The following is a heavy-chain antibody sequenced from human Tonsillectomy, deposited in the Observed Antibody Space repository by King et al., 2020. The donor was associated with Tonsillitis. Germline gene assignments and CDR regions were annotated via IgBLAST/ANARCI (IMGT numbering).Heavy chain of an antibody. Sequence: VQLVQSGAEVKKPGASVKVSCKASGYTFTSYYMHWVLQSPGQVLECMGRINPIGGSTSYAQKFLGRVTMTRDTSTSTVYMELSSLRSEDTAVYYCARGGYCGGDCYYFDYWGQGTLVTVSS. J-gene: IGHJ4*02. CDR1: GYTFTSYY. CDR3: ARGGYCGGDCYYFDY. D-gene: IGHD2-21*02. CDR2: INPIGGST. V-gene: IGHV1-46*03.